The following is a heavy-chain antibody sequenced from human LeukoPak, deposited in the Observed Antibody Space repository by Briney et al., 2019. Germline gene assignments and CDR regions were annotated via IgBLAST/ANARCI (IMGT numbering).Heavy chain of an antibody. J-gene: IGHJ4*02. CDR2: ISSSSNYI. D-gene: IGHD3-10*01. V-gene: IGHV3-21*01. CDR1: GFTFSSCT. CDR3: AREPYVSGSYYNY. Sequence: GGSLRLSCAASGFTFSSCTMNWVRQAPGKGLEWVSSISSSSNYIYYADSVKGRFTISRDNAKNSLYLQMNSLRAEDTDVYYCAREPYVSGSYYNYWGQGTLVTVSS.